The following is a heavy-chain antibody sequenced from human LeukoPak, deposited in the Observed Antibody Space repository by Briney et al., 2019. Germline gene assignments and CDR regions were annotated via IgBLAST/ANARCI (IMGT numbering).Heavy chain of an antibody. CDR1: GYTFTTYG. CDR2: ISANNGNT. D-gene: IGHD2-2*01. V-gene: IGHV1-18*01. J-gene: IGHJ4*02. Sequence: ASVKVSCKASGYTFTTYGISWVRQAPGQGLEWMGWISANNGNTNYAQKFQGRVTMTTDTSTSTAYMELRSLRSDDTAVYYCARDHCSRTSCYFDYWGQGTLVTVSS. CDR3: ARDHCSRTSCYFDY.